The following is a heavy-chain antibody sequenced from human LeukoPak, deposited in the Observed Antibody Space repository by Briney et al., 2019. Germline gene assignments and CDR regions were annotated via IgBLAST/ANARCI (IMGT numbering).Heavy chain of an antibody. Sequence: SQTLSLTCALSGDSVSSNSAAWSWVRQSPSRGLEWLGRTYYRSKLYYDYAVSVKSRITINPDTSKNQFSLQLNSVTPEDTAVYYCARGATAYFDYWGQGTLVTVSS. J-gene: IGHJ4*02. CDR3: ARGATAYFDY. CDR2: TYYRSKLYY. V-gene: IGHV6-1*01. CDR1: GDSVSSNSAA. D-gene: IGHD5-12*01.